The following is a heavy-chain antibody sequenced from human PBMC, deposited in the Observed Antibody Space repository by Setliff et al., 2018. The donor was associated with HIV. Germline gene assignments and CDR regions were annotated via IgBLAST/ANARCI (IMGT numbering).Heavy chain of an antibody. J-gene: IGHJ4*02. CDR3: VREGVRRGLGSGSFRYRAYYFDQ. V-gene: IGHV4-39*07. Sequence: LSLTCTVSGGSISTSSSYWGWIRQPPGKGLEWIGSIYYSGNTYFSPSLKSRITISVDTSKNQFSLNLRSVTAADTAVYYCVREGVRRGLGSGSFRYRAYYFDQWGQGTLVTVSS. D-gene: IGHD3-10*01. CDR2: IYYSGNT. CDR1: GGSISTSSSY.